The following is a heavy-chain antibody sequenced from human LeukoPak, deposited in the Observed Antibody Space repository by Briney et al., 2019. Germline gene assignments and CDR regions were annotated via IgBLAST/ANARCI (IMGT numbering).Heavy chain of an antibody. CDR3: AHTGYSYGLDF. J-gene: IGHJ4*02. CDR1: GFSLSTSGVG. D-gene: IGHD5-18*01. CDR2: IFWDDDK. Sequence: SGPTLVKPTQTLTLTCTFSGFSLSTSGVGLGWVRQPPGKALEWLALIFWDDDKYYSPSLKNRLTITKGTSRNQVVLTMTNVDPVDTATYYCAHTGYSYGLDFWGQGTLVTVSS. V-gene: IGHV2-5*02.